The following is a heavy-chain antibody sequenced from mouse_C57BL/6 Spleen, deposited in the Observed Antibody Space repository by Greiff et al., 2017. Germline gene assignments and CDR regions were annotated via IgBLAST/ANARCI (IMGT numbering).Heavy chain of an antibody. CDR1: GYTFTSYW. CDR3: ARWLPHYAMDY. J-gene: IGHJ4*01. V-gene: IGHV1-59*01. CDR2: IDPSDSYT. Sequence: QVQLQQPGAELVRPGTSVKLSCKASGYTFTSYWMHWVKQRPGQGLEWIGVIDPSDSYTNYNQKFKGKAKVPVDTSSSTAYVQLSSLTSEDSAVYYCARWLPHYAMDYWGQGTSVTVSS. D-gene: IGHD2-2*01.